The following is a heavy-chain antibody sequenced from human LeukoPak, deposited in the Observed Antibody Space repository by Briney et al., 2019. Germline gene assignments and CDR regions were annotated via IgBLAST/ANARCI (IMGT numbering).Heavy chain of an antibody. CDR1: GGSFSGYY. V-gene: IGHV4-34*01. Sequence: SETLSLTCAVYGGSFSGYYWSWIRQPPGKGLEWIGEINHSGSTNCNPSLKSRVTISVDTSKNQFSLKLSSVTAADTAVYYCARGILLWFGETQFDYWGQGTLVTVSS. CDR3: ARGILLWFGETQFDY. D-gene: IGHD3-10*01. J-gene: IGHJ4*02. CDR2: INHSGST.